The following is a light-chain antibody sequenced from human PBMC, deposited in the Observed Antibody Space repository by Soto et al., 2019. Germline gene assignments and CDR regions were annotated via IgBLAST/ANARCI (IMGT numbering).Light chain of an antibody. CDR2: SAS. CDR1: QGIGSY. V-gene: IGKV1-12*01. Sequence: DIQMTQSPSSVSASVGDRVTVTCRASQGIGSYLVWYQQKAGQAPKLLISSASTLQSGVPSRFSGSGSGTDFSLTITSLQPEDFATYHCQQANTFPLTFGQGTKVEIK. J-gene: IGKJ1*01. CDR3: QQANTFPLT.